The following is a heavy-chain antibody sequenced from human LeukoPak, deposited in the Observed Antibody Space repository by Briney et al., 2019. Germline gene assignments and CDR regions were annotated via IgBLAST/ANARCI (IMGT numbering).Heavy chain of an antibody. CDR3: ARALGPYSSGWYRGGYYFDY. V-gene: IGHV3-48*04. Sequence: GGSLRLSCAASGFTFSSYAMSWVRQAPGKGLEWVSYISSSGSTIYYADSVKGRFTISRDNAKNSLYLQMNSLRAEDTAVYYCARALGPYSSGWYRGGYYFDYWGQGTLVTVSS. CDR2: ISSSGSTI. CDR1: GFTFSSYA. J-gene: IGHJ4*02. D-gene: IGHD6-19*01.